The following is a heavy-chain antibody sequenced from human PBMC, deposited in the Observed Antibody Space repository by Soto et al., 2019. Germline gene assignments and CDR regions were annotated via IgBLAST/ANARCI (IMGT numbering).Heavy chain of an antibody. J-gene: IGHJ3*02. D-gene: IGHD3-16*02. CDR1: GFTVSSNY. CDR3: AKRMYYDYIWGSYRPAPDAFDI. Sequence: SLRLSCAASGFTVSSNYMSWVRQAPGKGLEWVSVIYSGGSTYYADSVKGRFTISRHNSKNTLYLQMNSLRAEDTAVYYCAKRMYYDYIWGSYRPAPDAFDIWGQGTMVTVSS. V-gene: IGHV3-53*01. CDR2: IYSGGST.